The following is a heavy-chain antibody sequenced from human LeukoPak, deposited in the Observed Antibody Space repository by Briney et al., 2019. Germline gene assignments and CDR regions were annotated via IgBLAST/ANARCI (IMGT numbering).Heavy chain of an antibody. CDR3: AKGNRDSSGFYYYYGMDV. Sequence: GGSLRLSCAASGFTFDDYAMFWVRQAPGKGLEWVSGINWDSKNIGYAASVKGRYTISRDNAKNSLYLQMNSLRAEDTAFYYCAKGNRDSSGFYYYYGMDVWGQGTTVTVSS. J-gene: IGHJ6*02. CDR2: INWDSKNI. D-gene: IGHD3-22*01. V-gene: IGHV3-9*01. CDR1: GFTFDDYA.